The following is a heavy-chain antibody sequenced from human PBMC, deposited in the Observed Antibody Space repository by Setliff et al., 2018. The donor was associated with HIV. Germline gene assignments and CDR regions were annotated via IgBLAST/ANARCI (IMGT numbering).Heavy chain of an antibody. CDR2: INHSGST. CDR1: GGPFSAYH. J-gene: IGHJ4*01. Sequence: PSETLSLTCAVYGGPFSAYHWSWIRQTPGKGLEWLGEINHSGSTAYNLALESRVSMSIDTSKNQFSLKLTSVTAADTAIYYCARGRDYTGSWFRPFYLDFWGHGNLVTVSS. CDR3: ARGRDYTGSWFRPFYLDF. D-gene: IGHD3-3*01. V-gene: IGHV4-34*01.